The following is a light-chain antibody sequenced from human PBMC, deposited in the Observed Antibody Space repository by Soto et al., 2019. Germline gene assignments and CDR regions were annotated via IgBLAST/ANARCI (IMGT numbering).Light chain of an antibody. V-gene: IGLV4-69*01. CDR3: QTWGTGIQV. Sequence: QLVLTQSPSASASLGASVRLTCTLSSGHSSYAIAWHQQQPEKGPRYLMNLNSDGSHSKGDGIPDCFSGSSSGAERYLTISSLQSEDEADYYCQTWGTGIQVFGGGTKLTVL. CDR2: LNSDGSH. J-gene: IGLJ3*02. CDR1: SGHSSYA.